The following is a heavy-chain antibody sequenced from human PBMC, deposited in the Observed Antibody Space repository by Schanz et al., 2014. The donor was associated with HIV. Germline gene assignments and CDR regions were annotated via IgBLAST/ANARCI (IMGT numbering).Heavy chain of an antibody. Sequence: QVQLVQSGAEVKKPGSSVMVSCKTSGGTFTNYAISWVRQAPGQGLQRMGGIIPFFGTANYAQTLQGRLTITADESTGTAYMDLTSLRYEDTALYYCAASMYNGSYGTHYYFDLWGRGTLVTVSS. J-gene: IGHJ2*01. D-gene: IGHD1-26*01. CDR1: GGTFTNYA. V-gene: IGHV1-69*01. CDR3: AASMYNGSYGTHYYFDL. CDR2: IIPFFGTA.